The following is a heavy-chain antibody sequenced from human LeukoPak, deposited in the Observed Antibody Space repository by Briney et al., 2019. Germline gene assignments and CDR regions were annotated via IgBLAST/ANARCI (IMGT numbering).Heavy chain of an antibody. V-gene: IGHV3-74*01. CDR2: INTDGSST. CDR1: GFTFSNYW. Sequence: PGGSLRLSCAASGFTFSNYWMHWVRQAPGKGLVWVSRINTDGSSTTHADSVKGRFTISRDNTKNTLYLQMNSLRAEDTAVYYCGRGFVLVPAAIPDYGGPGTLVTVSS. D-gene: IGHD2-2*01. J-gene: IGHJ4*02. CDR3: GRGFVLVPAAIPDY.